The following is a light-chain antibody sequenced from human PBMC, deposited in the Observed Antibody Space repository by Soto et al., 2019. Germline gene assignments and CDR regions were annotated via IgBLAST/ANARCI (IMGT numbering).Light chain of an antibody. V-gene: IGKV1-5*03. CDR2: KAS. J-gene: IGKJ2*01. Sequence: DIQMTQSPSTLSASVGDRVTITCRASQSISSWLAWYQQKPGKAPKLLIYKASSLESGVPSRFSGSGSGTEFTLTISSLQPDDFATYHCQQYNSYSRYTFGQGTKLEIK. CDR3: QQYNSYSRYT. CDR1: QSISSW.